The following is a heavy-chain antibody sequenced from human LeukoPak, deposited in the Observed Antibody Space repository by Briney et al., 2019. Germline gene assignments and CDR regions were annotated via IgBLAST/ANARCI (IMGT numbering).Heavy chain of an antibody. CDR2: IRYDGSNK. CDR3: AKLHIVVVPAANWFDP. D-gene: IGHD2-2*01. Sequence: GGSLRLSCAASGFTFSSYGMHWVRQAPGKGLEWVAFIRYDGSNKYYADSVKGRFTISRDNSKNTLYLQMNSLRAEDTAVYYCAKLHIVVVPAANWFDPWGQGTLVTVSS. J-gene: IGHJ5*02. V-gene: IGHV3-30*02. CDR1: GFTFSSYG.